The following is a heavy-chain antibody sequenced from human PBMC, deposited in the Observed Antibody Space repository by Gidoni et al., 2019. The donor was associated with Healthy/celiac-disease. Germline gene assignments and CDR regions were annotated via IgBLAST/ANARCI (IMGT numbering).Heavy chain of an antibody. CDR2: LNPSGGST. J-gene: IGHJ6*02. CDR1: GYTFTSYY. Sequence: QVQLVQSGAEVKKPGASVQVSCKASGYTFTSYYMHWVRQAPGQGLAWMGTLNPSGGSTSDEQKFQGRVTMTRDTSTSTVYMELSSLRSEDTAVYYCASGVTALQGYYGMDVWGQGTTVTVSS. V-gene: IGHV1-46*01. D-gene: IGHD2-21*02. CDR3: ASGVTALQGYYGMDV.